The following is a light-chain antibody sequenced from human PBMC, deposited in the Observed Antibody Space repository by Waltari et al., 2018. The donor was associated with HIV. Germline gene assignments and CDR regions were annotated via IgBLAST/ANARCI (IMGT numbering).Light chain of an antibody. CDR1: SSNTGTNS. V-gene: IGLV1-44*01. J-gene: IGLJ3*02. CDR2: SNK. CDR3: SAWGDSRFWV. Sequence: SLLPQPPSASGTPGQGVPIPCSGSSSNTGTNSVNWYRQRPGTAPKLLIDSNKPRPSRVRDRFHVSKSGTSASLAISGLQAEDEADYYCSAWGDSRFWVFGGGTKLTV.